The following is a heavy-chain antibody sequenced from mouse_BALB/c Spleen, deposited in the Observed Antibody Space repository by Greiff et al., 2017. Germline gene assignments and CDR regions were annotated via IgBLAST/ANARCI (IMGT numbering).Heavy chain of an antibody. V-gene: IGHV2-6-7*01. CDR1: GFSLTGYG. CDR2: IWGDGST. D-gene: IGHD2-4*01. Sequence: VQLQQSGPGLVAPSQSLSITCTVSGFSLTGYGVNWVRQPPGKGLEWLGMIWGDGSTDYNSALKSRLSISKDNSKSQVFLKMNSLQTDDTARYYCARDPGMIRGLRYFDVWGAGTTVTVSS. J-gene: IGHJ1*01. CDR3: ARDPGMIRGLRYFDV.